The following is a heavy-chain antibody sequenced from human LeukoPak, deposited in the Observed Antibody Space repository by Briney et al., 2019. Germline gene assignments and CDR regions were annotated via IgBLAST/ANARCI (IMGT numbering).Heavy chain of an antibody. CDR2: IYYGGST. D-gene: IGHD5-12*01. CDR1: GASISSSSYY. Sequence: PSETLSLTCTVSGASISSSSYYWGWIRQPPGKGLEWIGNIYYGGSTYYNPSLKSRVTISVDTSKNQFSLKQSSVTAADTAVYYCARRQRYSDYGDYFDYWGQGTLVTVSS. V-gene: IGHV4-39*01. CDR3: ARRQRYSDYGDYFDY. J-gene: IGHJ4*02.